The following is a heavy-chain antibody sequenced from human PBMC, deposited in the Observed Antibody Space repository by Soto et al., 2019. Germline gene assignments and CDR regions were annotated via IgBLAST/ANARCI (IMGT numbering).Heavy chain of an antibody. V-gene: IGHV1-18*01. J-gene: IGHJ4*02. CDR3: ARDAAVGLLAY. Sequence: QVQLVQSGAEVKKPGASVKVSCKASGYTFTSYGISWVRQAPGQGLEWMGWISAYNGNTKYAQKIQGRVTMTTDTAPSTAYMELRSLISDDTAVYYCARDAAVGLLAYGGQGTLDTVSS. CDR1: GYTFTSYG. D-gene: IGHD1-26*01. CDR2: ISAYNGNT.